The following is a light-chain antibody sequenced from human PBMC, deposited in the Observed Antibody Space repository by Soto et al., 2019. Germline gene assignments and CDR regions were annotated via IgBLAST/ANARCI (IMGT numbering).Light chain of an antibody. Sequence: VLTQSPGTLSLSPGERAPLSCRASQSVSSSYLAWYQQKPGQAPRLLIYGASSRATGIPDRFSGSGSGTDFTLTISSLQFEDFAVYYCQQYNNWPRTFGQGTKVDIK. V-gene: IGKV3-20*01. CDR2: GAS. CDR3: QQYNNWPRT. CDR1: QSVSSSY. J-gene: IGKJ1*01.